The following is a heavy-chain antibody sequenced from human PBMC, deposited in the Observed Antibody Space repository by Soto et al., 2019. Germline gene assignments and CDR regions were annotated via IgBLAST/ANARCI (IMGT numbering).Heavy chain of an antibody. Sequence: PSVMLSLTCAASGGSISSGGYSWSWIRQPPGKGLEWIGDIYHSGSTYYNPSLKSRVTISVDRSKNQFSLKLSFVPKEETAIHYCARVPARWGKGTSVTGSS. CDR2: IYHSGST. J-gene: IGHJ1*01. CDR3: ARVPAR. D-gene: IGHD1-1*01. V-gene: IGHV4-30-2*01. CDR1: GGSISSGGYS.